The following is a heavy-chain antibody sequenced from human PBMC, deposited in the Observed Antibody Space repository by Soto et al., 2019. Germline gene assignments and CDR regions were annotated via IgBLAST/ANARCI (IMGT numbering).Heavy chain of an antibody. CDR3: ARLGDYGKYYYYYYGMDV. J-gene: IGHJ6*02. CDR1: GYSFTSYW. Sequence: LGESLKISCKGSGYSFTSYWIGWVRQIPGKGLEWMGIIYPGDSDTRYSPSFQGQVTISADKSISTAYLQWSSLKASDTAMYYCARLGDYGKYYYYYYGMDVWGQGTTVTVSS. D-gene: IGHD4-17*01. V-gene: IGHV5-51*01. CDR2: IYPGDSDT.